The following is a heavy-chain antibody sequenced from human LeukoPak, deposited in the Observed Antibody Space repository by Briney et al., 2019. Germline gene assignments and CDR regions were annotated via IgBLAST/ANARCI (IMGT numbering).Heavy chain of an antibody. Sequence: PSETLSLTCTVSGGSISSYYWSWIRQPPGKGLEWIGYIYYSGSTNYNPSLKSRVTISVDTSKNQFSLKLSSVTAADTALYYCAGVIVVPGLFDYWGQGSLVTVSS. CDR1: GGSISSYY. J-gene: IGHJ4*02. V-gene: IGHV4-59*08. CDR2: IYYSGST. D-gene: IGHD3-16*02. CDR3: AGVIVVPGLFDY.